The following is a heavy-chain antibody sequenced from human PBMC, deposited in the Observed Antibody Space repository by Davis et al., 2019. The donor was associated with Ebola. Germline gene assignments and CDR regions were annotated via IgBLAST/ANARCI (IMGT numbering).Heavy chain of an antibody. D-gene: IGHD3-16*01. Sequence: AASVKVSCKASLYSFPPYSLNWVRQAPGQGLEWMGWINTNTGNPTYAQGFTGRFVFSLDTSVSTAYLQINNVRTEDTAIYYCARGMGELALNWGQGTLVTVSS. CDR2: INTNTGNP. V-gene: IGHV7-4-1*02. J-gene: IGHJ4*02. CDR1: LYSFPPYS. CDR3: ARGMGELALN.